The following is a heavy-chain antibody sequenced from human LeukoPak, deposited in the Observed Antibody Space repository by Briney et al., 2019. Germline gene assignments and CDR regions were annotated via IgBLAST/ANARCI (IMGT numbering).Heavy chain of an antibody. CDR3: AAITMIVVASFDY. Sequence: SETLSPTCAVYGGSFSGYYWSWIRQPPGKGLEWIGEINHSGSTNYNPSLKSRATISVDTSKNQFSLKLSSVTAADTAVYYCAAITMIVVASFDYWGQGTLVTVSS. D-gene: IGHD3-22*01. V-gene: IGHV4-34*01. CDR2: INHSGST. J-gene: IGHJ4*02. CDR1: GGSFSGYY.